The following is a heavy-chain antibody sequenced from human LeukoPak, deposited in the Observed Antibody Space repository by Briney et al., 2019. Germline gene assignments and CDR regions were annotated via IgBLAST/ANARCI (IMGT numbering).Heavy chain of an antibody. Sequence: PSETLSLTCTVSGGSISSSSYYWGWIRQPPGKGLEWIGSIYYSGSTYYNPSLKSRVTISVDTSKNQFSLKLSSVTAADTAVYYCAESGLGPGITWVWGQGTMVTVSS. V-gene: IGHV4-39*07. D-gene: IGHD3-16*01. CDR3: AESGLGPGITWV. J-gene: IGHJ3*01. CDR1: GGSISSSSYY. CDR2: IYYSGST.